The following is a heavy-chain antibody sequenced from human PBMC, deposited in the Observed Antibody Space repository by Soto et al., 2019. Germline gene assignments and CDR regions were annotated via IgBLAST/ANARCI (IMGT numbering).Heavy chain of an antibody. CDR3: ARDFWHNGVSLDV. D-gene: IGHD2-8*01. Sequence: GGSLRLSCGASGFTFSSHWMHWVCQIPGKGLVWVSRINTDGSRTTYADSVEGRFTVSRDNAKNTLYLQMNSLRAEDTAVYFCARDFWHNGVSLDVWGQGTTVTVSS. V-gene: IGHV3-74*03. CDR2: INTDGSRT. J-gene: IGHJ6*02. CDR1: GFTFSSHW.